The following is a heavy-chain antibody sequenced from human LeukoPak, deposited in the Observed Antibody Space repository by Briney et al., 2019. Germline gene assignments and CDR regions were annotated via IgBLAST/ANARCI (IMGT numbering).Heavy chain of an antibody. V-gene: IGHV3-23*01. Sequence: GGSLSLSCAASGFTFSSYAMSWVRQAPGKALEWVSAISGSGGSTYYADSVKGRFTISRDNSKNTLYLQMNSLRAEDTAVYYCAKDFEGGIAVAGKRSRNWFDPWGQGTLVTVSS. CDR2: ISGSGGST. J-gene: IGHJ5*02. D-gene: IGHD6-19*01. CDR3: AKDFEGGIAVAGKRSRNWFDP. CDR1: GFTFSSYA.